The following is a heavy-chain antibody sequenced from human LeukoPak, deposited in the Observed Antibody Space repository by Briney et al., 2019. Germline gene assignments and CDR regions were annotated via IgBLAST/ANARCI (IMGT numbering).Heavy chain of an antibody. D-gene: IGHD2-2*01. J-gene: IGHJ5*02. V-gene: IGHV4-59*11. Sequence: SETLSLTCTVSGGSISSHYWSWIRQPPGKGLEWIGYIYYSGSTNYNPSPKSRVTISVDTSKNQFSLKLSSVTAADTAVYYCARVSNAMMPRFDPWGQGTLVTVSS. CDR2: IYYSGST. CDR1: GGSISSHY. CDR3: ARVSNAMMPRFDP.